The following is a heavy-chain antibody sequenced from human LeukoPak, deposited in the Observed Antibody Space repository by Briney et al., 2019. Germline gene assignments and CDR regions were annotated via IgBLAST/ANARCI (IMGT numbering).Heavy chain of an antibody. CDR1: GYTFTSYG. CDR2: ISAYNGNT. J-gene: IGHJ6*03. CDR3: AREGSSQHYYYYYMDV. D-gene: IGHD1-26*01. V-gene: IGHV1-18*01. Sequence: ASVKVSCKASGYTFTSYGISWVRQAPGQGLEWMGWISAYNGNTNYVQTLQGRVTMTTDTSTSTAYMELRSLRSDDTAVYYCAREGSSQHYYYYYMDVWGKGTTVTVSS.